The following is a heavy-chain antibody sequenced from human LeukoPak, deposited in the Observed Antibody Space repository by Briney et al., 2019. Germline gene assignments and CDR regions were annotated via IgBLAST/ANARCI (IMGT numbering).Heavy chain of an antibody. D-gene: IGHD3-16*02. V-gene: IGHV4-4*07. J-gene: IGHJ4*02. CDR2: IYTSGST. Sequence: SETLSLTCTVSGGSISSYYWSWIRQPAGKGLEWIGRIYTSGSTNYNPSLKSRVTMSVDTSKNQFSLKLSSVTAEDTAVYYCARGVDVWGSYRQYYFDYWGQGTLVTVSS. CDR3: ARGVDVWGSYRQYYFDY. CDR1: GGSISSYY.